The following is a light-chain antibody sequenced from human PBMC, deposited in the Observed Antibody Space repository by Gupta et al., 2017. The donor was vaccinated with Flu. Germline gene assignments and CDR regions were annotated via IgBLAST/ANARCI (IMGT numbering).Light chain of an antibody. CDR3: QQSDTHSLT. Sequence: GDTVTITCRASRTISGYLNWYQPKPGEAPNLLLYSTSRLQRGVPSRFSGSVSGTDFTLTITSLQPDDLETYFCQQSDTHSLTFGGGTKV. CDR2: STS. V-gene: IGKV1-39*01. CDR1: RTISGY. J-gene: IGKJ4*01.